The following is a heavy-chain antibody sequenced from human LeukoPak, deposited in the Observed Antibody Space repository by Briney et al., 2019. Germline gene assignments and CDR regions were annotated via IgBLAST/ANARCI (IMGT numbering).Heavy chain of an antibody. CDR3: AREGIYCVNGVCYLDY. D-gene: IGHD2-8*01. V-gene: IGHV3-20*04. CDR2: ISWNGGNT. CDR1: GFKFDDYG. Sequence: SGGSLRLSCAASGFKFDDYGMSWVRQAPGKGLEWVSGISWNGGNTGYADSVKGRFTISRGNAKNSLFLQVNSLRADDTAFYYCAREGIYCVNGVCYLDYWGQGTLVTVSS. J-gene: IGHJ4*02.